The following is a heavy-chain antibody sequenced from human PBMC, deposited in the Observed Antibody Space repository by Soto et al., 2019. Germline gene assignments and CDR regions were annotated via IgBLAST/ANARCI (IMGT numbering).Heavy chain of an antibody. D-gene: IGHD5-18*01. V-gene: IGHV4-34*01. CDR1: GGSFSGYY. CDR3: ARVRMDTAMVQYYYYYYGMDV. Sequence: SETLSLTCAVYGGSFSGYYWSWIRQPPGKGLEWIGEINHSGSTNYNPSLKSRVTISVDTSKNQFSLKLSSVTAADTAVYYCARVRMDTAMVQYYYYYYGMDVWGQGTTVTVSS. J-gene: IGHJ6*02. CDR2: INHSGST.